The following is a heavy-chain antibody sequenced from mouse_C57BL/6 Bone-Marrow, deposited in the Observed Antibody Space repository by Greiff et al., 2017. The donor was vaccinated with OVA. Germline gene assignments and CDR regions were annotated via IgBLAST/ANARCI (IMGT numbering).Heavy chain of an antibody. CDR3: ARAYGYASYYYAMDY. CDR1: GFTFSSYA. Sequence: EVQGVESGGGLVKPGGSLKLSCAASGFTFSSYAMSWVRQTPEKRLEWVATISDGGSYTYYPDNVKGRFTISRDNAKNNLYLQMSHLKSEDTAMYYCARAYGYASYYYAMDYWGQGTSVTVSS. D-gene: IGHD2-2*01. CDR2: ISDGGSYT. V-gene: IGHV5-4*01. J-gene: IGHJ4*01.